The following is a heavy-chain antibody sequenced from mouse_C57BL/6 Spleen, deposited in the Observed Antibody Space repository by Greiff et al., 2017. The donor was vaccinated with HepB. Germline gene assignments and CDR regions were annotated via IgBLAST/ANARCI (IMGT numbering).Heavy chain of an antibody. J-gene: IGHJ4*01. V-gene: IGHV3-6*01. Sequence: EVQVVESGPGLVKPSQSLSLTCSVTGYSITSGYYWNWIRQFPGNKLEWMGYISYDGSNNYNPSLKNRISITRDTSKNQFFLKLNSVTTEDTATYYCARVRDYDEAMDYWGQGTSVTVSS. CDR1: GYSITSGYY. D-gene: IGHD2-4*01. CDR3: ARVRDYDEAMDY. CDR2: ISYDGSN.